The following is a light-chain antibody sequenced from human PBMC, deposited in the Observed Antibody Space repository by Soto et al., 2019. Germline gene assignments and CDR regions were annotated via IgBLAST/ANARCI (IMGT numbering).Light chain of an antibody. J-gene: IGKJ2*01. CDR3: QQYSTLPHT. Sequence: ENVLTQSPGTLSLSPGERATLSCRATHSVTSRYFAWYQQKPGQAPMLLIYGVSSRATDIPDRFSGSGSGTDFTLTISRLEPEDFVVYYCQQYSTLPHTFGQGTKLEVK. CDR2: GVS. V-gene: IGKV3-20*01. CDR1: HSVTSRY.